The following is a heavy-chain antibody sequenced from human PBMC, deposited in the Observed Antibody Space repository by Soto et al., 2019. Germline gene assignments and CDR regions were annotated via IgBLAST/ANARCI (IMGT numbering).Heavy chain of an antibody. CDR2: IYFTGST. D-gene: IGHD2-15*01. CDR3: ARVYCSGGSCYSHFDY. J-gene: IGHJ4*02. Sequence: SETLSLTCTVSGGSISSYYWSWIRQPPGKGLEWIGYIYFTGSTNYNPSLKSRVTISVDTSKNQFSLKLTSVTAADTAVYYCARVYCSGGSCYSHFDYWGQGTLVTVS. CDR1: GGSISSYY. V-gene: IGHV4-59*12.